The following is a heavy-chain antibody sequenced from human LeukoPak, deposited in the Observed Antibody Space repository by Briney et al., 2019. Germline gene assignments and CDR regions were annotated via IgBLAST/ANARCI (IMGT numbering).Heavy chain of an antibody. Sequence: ASVTVSCTASGYTFTCYYMHWVRQAPGQGLEGMGWINPNSGGTNYAQKFQGRVTMTRDTSISTAYMELSRLRSDDTAVYYCARLSWTGAAEYFQHWGQGTLVTVSS. CDR3: ARLSWTGAAEYFQH. CDR1: GYTFTCYY. CDR2: INPNSGGT. V-gene: IGHV1-2*02. J-gene: IGHJ1*01. D-gene: IGHD1-26*01.